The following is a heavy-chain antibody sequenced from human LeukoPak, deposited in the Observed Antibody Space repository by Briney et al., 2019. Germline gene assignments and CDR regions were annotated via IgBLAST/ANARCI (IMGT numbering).Heavy chain of an antibody. J-gene: IGHJ4*02. CDR2: INHSEST. V-gene: IGHV4-34*01. CDR3: AREHEIAAAGRGVFDY. CDR1: GGSFSGYH. D-gene: IGHD6-13*01. Sequence: PSETLSLTCAVYGGSFSGYHWSWLRQPPKKGLEWIGEINHSESTDYNPSLKSRVTISVDTSKNQFSLKLSSVTAADTAVYYCAREHEIAAAGRGVFDYWGQGTLVTVSS.